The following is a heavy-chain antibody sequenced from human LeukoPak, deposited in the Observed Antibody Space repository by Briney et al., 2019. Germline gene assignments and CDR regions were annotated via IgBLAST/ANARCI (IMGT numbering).Heavy chain of an antibody. Sequence: PSETLSLTCAVYGGSFSGYYWSWIRQPPGKGLEWIGEINHSGSTNYNPSLKSRVTISVDTSKNQFSLKLSSVTAADTAVYYCARGNDFWSGYPNWFDPWGQGTLVTVS. D-gene: IGHD3-3*01. J-gene: IGHJ5*02. CDR1: GGSFSGYY. CDR3: ARGNDFWSGYPNWFDP. CDR2: INHSGST. V-gene: IGHV4-34*01.